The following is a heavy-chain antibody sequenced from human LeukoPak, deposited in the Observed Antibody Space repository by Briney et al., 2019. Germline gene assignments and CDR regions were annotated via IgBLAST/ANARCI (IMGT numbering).Heavy chain of an antibody. CDR1: GFTFASLG. CDR2: ISGSDGST. J-gene: IGHJ4*02. CDR3: AKDFWSGLGLEYFDY. D-gene: IGHD3-3*01. V-gene: IGHV3-23*01. Sequence: PGGSLRLSCTTSGFTFASLGMHWVRQAPGKGLEWVSAISGSDGSTYYADSVKGRFTISRDNSKNTLYLQMNSLRAEDTAVYYCAKDFWSGLGLEYFDYWGQGTLVTVSS.